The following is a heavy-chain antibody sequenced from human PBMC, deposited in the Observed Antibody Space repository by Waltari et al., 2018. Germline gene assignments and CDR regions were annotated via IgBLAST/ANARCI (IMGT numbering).Heavy chain of an antibody. CDR3: TRGGNYYFDY. D-gene: IGHD5-12*01. V-gene: IGHV3-74*01. Sequence: EVQLVESGGGLLQPGGSLRLSCAASGFTFSSSWIHWVRQPPGKGLVWVSLINPDGRTTNYADSVGGRFTISRDNAQNTVYLEMNSLRAEDTAVYFCTRGGNYYFDYWGRGTLVTVSS. CDR1: GFTFSSSW. J-gene: IGHJ4*02. CDR2: INPDGRTT.